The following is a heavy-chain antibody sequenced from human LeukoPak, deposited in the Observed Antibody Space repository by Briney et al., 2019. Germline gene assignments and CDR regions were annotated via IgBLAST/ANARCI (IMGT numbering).Heavy chain of an antibody. D-gene: IGHD6-6*01. J-gene: IGHJ4*02. CDR2: FDPEDGET. CDR1: GYTLTELS. Sequence: ASVKVSCKVSGYTLTELSMHWVRQAPGKGLEWMGGFDPEDGETIYAQKFQGRVTMTEDTSTDTAYMELSSLRSEDTAVYYCATATYSSSYSDYWGQGTLVTVSS. CDR3: ATATYSSSYSDY. V-gene: IGHV1-24*01.